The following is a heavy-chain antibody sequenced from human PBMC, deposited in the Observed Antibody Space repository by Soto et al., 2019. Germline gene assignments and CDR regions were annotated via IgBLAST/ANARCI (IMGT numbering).Heavy chain of an antibody. CDR2: FDPEDGET. CDR3: ATGPSGVVVPAATTYYYMDV. J-gene: IGHJ6*03. Sequence: ASVKVSCKVSGYTQSELPMDWVRQAHRKGLEWMGGFDPEDGETIYAQKFQGRVTMTEDTSTDTAYMELSSLRSEDTAVYYCATGPSGVVVPAATTYYYMDVWGKGTTVTVSS. D-gene: IGHD2-2*01. CDR1: GYTQSELP. V-gene: IGHV1-24*01.